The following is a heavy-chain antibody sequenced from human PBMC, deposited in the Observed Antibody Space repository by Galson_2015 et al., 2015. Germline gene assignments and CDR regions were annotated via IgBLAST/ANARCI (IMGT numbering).Heavy chain of an antibody. V-gene: IGHV1-69*13. J-gene: IGHJ4*02. CDR2: IIPIFGTA. Sequence: SVKVSCKASGGTFSSYAISWVRQAPGQGLEWMGGIIPIFGTANYAQKFQGRVTITADESTSTAYIELSSLRSEDTAVYYCARDWGYQLLYLLGYWGQGTLVTVSS. D-gene: IGHD2-2*02. CDR1: GGTFSSYA. CDR3: ARDWGYQLLYLLGY.